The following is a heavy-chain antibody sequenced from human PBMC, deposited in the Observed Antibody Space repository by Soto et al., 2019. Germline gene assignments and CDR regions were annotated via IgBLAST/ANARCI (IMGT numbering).Heavy chain of an antibody. CDR3: AKEGYCIGGYCLGFAY. D-gene: IGHD2-15*01. J-gene: IGHJ4*02. Sequence: GRPLRLSCAASGVTCGSFAMSRVRQAKGKGLEWVSAISGSGGSTYYADSGKGRFTISRDNSKNTLYLQMNSLRAEDTAVYYCAKEGYCIGGYCLGFAYWGQGSLVPGTS. V-gene: IGHV3-23*01. CDR1: GVTCGSFA. CDR2: ISGSGGST.